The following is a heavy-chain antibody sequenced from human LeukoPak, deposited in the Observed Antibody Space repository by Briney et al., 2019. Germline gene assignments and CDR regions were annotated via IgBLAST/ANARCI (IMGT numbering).Heavy chain of an antibody. V-gene: IGHV3-48*03. Sequence: GGSLRLSCAASGFTFSSYEMNWVRQAPGKGLEWVSYISSRGSSIYYADSVKGRFTISRDNSKNTLYLQMNSLRAEDTAVYYCARGSSGWGYFDLWGRGTLVTVSS. CDR1: GFTFSSYE. J-gene: IGHJ2*01. CDR2: ISSRGSSI. CDR3: ARGSSGWGYFDL. D-gene: IGHD6-19*01.